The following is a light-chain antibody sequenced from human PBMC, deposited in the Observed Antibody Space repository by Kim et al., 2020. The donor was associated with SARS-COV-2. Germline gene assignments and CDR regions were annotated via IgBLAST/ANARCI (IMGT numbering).Light chain of an antibody. Sequence: SASPGDRVTITCRAGQDIGRYLAWYQQKPGEAPKVLIHTASTLQSGAPSRFSGSGSGTDFALTISSLQPEDSATYFCQQLNTYPYTFGQGTKLEIK. V-gene: IGKV1-9*01. CDR3: QQLNTYPYT. CDR1: QDIGRY. CDR2: TAS. J-gene: IGKJ2*01.